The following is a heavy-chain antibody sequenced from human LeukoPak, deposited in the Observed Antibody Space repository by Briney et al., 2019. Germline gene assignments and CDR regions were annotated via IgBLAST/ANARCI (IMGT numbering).Heavy chain of an antibody. Sequence: GGSLRLSCSVSGFTFSDYAMHWVRQAPGKGLEYVSAITNNGGSTYYADSAKGRFSVSRDNSKNTVYLQLSSLRPDDTAVYYCVKGRIYCCYPSLDSWGQGTLVTVSS. CDR1: GFTFSDYA. CDR2: ITNNGGST. D-gene: IGHD2-2*01. V-gene: IGHV3-64D*06. CDR3: VKGRIYCCYPSLDS. J-gene: IGHJ4*02.